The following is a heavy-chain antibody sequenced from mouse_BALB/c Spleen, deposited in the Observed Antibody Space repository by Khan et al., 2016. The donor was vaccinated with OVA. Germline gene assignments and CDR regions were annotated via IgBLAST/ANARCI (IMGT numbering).Heavy chain of an antibody. J-gene: IGHJ4*01. Sequence: QVRLQQSGAEVMKPGASVKISCKTTGYTFSSYWIEWVKQPPGHGLEWIGEILPGSVSINYNEKFKGKATFTAETSSHTDYTQFSGLTSEDMAVYYCSRGGLGRAMDYWGQGTSVAVSS. CDR3: SRGGLGRAMDY. CDR2: ILPGSVSI. CDR1: GYTFSSYW. V-gene: IGHV1-9*01. D-gene: IGHD4-1*01.